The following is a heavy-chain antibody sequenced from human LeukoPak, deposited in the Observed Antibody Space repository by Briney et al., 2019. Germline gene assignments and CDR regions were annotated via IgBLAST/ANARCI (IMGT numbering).Heavy chain of an antibody. J-gene: IGHJ6*02. D-gene: IGHD6-6*01. CDR2: ISWNSGSI. CDR1: GFTFSSHA. V-gene: IGHV3-9*01. Sequence: GGSLRLSCAASGFTFSSHAMSWVRQAPGKGLEWVSGISWNSGSIGYADSVKGRFTISRDNAKNSLYLQMNSLRAEDTALYYFAKDIGSSSRYYYGMDVWGQGTTVTVSS. CDR3: AKDIGSSSRYYYGMDV.